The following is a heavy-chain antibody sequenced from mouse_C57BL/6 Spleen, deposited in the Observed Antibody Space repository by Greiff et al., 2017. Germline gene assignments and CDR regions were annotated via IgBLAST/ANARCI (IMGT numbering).Heavy chain of an antibody. Sequence: VQLQQSGPELVKPGASVKIPCKASGYTFTDYNMDWVKQSHGKSLEWIGDINPNNGGTIYNQKFKGKATLTVDKSSSTAYMELRSLTSEDTAVYYCARETYGNYGGYAMDYWGQGTSVTVSS. CDR1: GYTFTDYN. J-gene: IGHJ4*01. CDR2: INPNNGGT. V-gene: IGHV1-18*01. D-gene: IGHD2-1*01. CDR3: ARETYGNYGGYAMDY.